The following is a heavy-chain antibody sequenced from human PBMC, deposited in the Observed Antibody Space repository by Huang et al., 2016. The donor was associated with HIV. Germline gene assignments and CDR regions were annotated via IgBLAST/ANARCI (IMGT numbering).Heavy chain of an antibody. D-gene: IGHD3-10*01. CDR1: GYRFRSNW. CDR2: IYPGDSNT. CDR3: ARLIGSPSFYYGLDV. V-gene: IGHV5-51*01. Sequence: EVQLVQSGAEVNKPGESLKISCKGSGYRFRSNWIGWVRQMPGRGLDWMASIYPGDSNTRYSPSFQGQVTISADKSSNTAYRQGSSLKAAETAMYYCARLIGSPSFYYGLDVWGQGTTVTGSS. J-gene: IGHJ6*02.